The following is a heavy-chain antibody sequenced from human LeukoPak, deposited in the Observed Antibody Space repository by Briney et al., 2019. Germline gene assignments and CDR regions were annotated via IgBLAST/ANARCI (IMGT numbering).Heavy chain of an antibody. D-gene: IGHD3-10*01. CDR2: IISDGSST. CDR3: ARGHVPGSDRHWDY. Sequence: QPGGSLRLSCAASGFTFSSHRMHWVRQAPGKGLVWVSRIISDGSSTSYADSVKGRFTISRDNAKNTLYLQMNSLRDEDTAVYYCARGHVPGSDRHWDYWGQGILVTVSS. V-gene: IGHV3-74*01. J-gene: IGHJ4*02. CDR1: GFTFSSHR.